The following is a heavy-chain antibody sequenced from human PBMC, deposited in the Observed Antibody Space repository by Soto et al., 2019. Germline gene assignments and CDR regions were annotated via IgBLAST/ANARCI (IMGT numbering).Heavy chain of an antibody. Sequence: GGSLRLSCAASGFTVSSNYMSWVRQAPGKGLEWVSVIYSGGSTYYADSVKGRFTISRDNSKNTLYLQMNSLRAEDTAVYYCARDLRLSTIAAAGTVYYYYYGMDVWGQGTTVTVSS. V-gene: IGHV3-53*01. D-gene: IGHD6-13*01. CDR1: GFTVSSNY. J-gene: IGHJ6*02. CDR2: IYSGGST. CDR3: ARDLRLSTIAAAGTVYYYYYGMDV.